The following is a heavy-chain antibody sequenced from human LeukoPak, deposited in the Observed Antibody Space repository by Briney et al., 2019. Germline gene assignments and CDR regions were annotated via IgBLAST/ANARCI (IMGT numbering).Heavy chain of an antibody. CDR3: ARDPTISGSYSDY. D-gene: IGHD1-26*01. V-gene: IGHV3-48*02. Sequence: GGSLRLSCAASGFTFSSYMMNWVRQAPGKGLEWVSYINSNSRTIYCADSVKGRFTDSRDNAKNSLYLQMNSLRDEDTAVYYCARDPTISGSYSDYWGQGTLVTVSS. CDR2: INSNSRTI. CDR1: GFTFSSYM. J-gene: IGHJ4*02.